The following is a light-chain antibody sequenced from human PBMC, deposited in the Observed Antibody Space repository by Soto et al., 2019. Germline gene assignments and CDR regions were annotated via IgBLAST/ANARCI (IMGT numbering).Light chain of an antibody. Sequence: SYELTQPPSVSVSPGQTATITCSGDKLGDRYACWYQQKTGQSPVVVIYQDNKRPSGIPERFSGSNSGNRATLTISGTQAMDEADYYCQAWDSSTVTFVGGTKLTVL. CDR1: KLGDRY. CDR2: QDN. V-gene: IGLV3-1*01. J-gene: IGLJ2*01. CDR3: QAWDSSTVT.